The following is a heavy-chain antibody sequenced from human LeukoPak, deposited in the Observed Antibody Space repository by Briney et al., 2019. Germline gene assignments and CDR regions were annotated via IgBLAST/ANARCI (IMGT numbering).Heavy chain of an antibody. D-gene: IGHD1-7*01. J-gene: IGHJ4*02. CDR3: ARVDNWNYEDY. Sequence: ASVKVSCKASGYTFTSYDINWVRQATGQGLEWMGWMNPNSGNTGYAQKFQGRVTITRNTSISAAYMELSSLRSEDTAVYYCARVDNWNYEDYWGQGTLVTVSS. CDR2: MNPNSGNT. CDR1: GYTFTSYD. V-gene: IGHV1-8*03.